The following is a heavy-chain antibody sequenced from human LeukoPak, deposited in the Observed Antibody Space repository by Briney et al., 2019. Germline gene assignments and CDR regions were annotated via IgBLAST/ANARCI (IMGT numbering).Heavy chain of an antibody. J-gene: IGHJ1*01. CDR2: INPSGGST. CDR3: ARAYNYYDSSGYYTPGAEYFQH. CDR1: GYTFTRYY. Sequence: ASVKVSCKASGYTFTRYYMNWVRQAPGQGLEWMGIINPSGGSTNYAQKFQGRVTMTRDTSTSTIYMEVSSLRSEDTAVYYCARAYNYYDSSGYYTPGAEYFQHWGQGTLVTVSS. D-gene: IGHD3-22*01. V-gene: IGHV1-46*01.